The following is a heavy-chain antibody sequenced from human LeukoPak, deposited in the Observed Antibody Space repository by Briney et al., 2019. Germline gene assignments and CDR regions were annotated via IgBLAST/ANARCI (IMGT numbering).Heavy chain of an antibody. CDR3: ASTVTSDYYYYYYMDV. CDR2: ISGSSSYI. J-gene: IGHJ6*03. D-gene: IGHD4-11*01. CDR1: GGTFSSYS. V-gene: IGHV3-21*01. Sequence: GGTLRLSCAVSGGTFSSYSKNWGCIPQHPGQDRVSSISGSSSYIYYADSVKGRFTIYRDNAKNSLYLQMNSLRAEDTAVYYCASTVTSDYYYYYYMDVWGKGTTVTVSS.